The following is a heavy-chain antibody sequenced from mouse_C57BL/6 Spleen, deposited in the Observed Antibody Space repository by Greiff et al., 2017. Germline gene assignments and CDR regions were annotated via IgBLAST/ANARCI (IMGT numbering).Heavy chain of an antibody. CDR1: GFNLKDYY. Sequence: VQLQQSGAELVKPGASVKLSCTASGFNLKDYYMHWVKQRTEQGLEWIGRIDPEDGDTKYAPQFQGKATITADTSSNTAYLQLSSLTSEDTSVYYCARNYGKEDFDYWGQGTTLTVSS. CDR3: ARNYGKEDFDY. J-gene: IGHJ2*01. CDR2: IDPEDGDT. V-gene: IGHV14-2*01. D-gene: IGHD2-1*01.